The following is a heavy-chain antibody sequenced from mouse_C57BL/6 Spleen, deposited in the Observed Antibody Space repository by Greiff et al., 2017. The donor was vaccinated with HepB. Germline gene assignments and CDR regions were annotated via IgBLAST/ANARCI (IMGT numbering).Heavy chain of an antibody. CDR1: GYTFTDHT. J-gene: IGHJ4*01. D-gene: IGHD4-1*01. CDR2: IYPRDGST. CDR3: AREGLLPGRDYAMDY. V-gene: IGHV1-78*01. Sequence: SDAELVKPGASVKISCKVSGYTFTDHTIHWMKQRPEQGLEWIGYIYPRDGSTKYNEKFKGKATLTADKSSSTAYMQLNSLTSEDSAVYFCAREGLLPGRDYAMDYWGQGTSVTVSS.